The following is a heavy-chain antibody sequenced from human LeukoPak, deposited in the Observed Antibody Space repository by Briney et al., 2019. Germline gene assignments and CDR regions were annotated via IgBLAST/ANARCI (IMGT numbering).Heavy chain of an antibody. CDR1: GGTFSSYA. J-gene: IGHJ6*03. CDR2: IIPIFGTA. D-gene: IGHD6-6*01. CDR3: ARGFQGRAAHTYYYYYYMDV. V-gene: IGHV1-69*13. Sequence: GASVKVSCKASGGTFSSYAISWVRQAPGQGLEWMGGIIPIFGTANYAQKSHGRVTITAVESKSTAYMELSSLRSEDTAVYYCARGFQGRAAHTYYYYYYMDVWGKGTTVTVSS.